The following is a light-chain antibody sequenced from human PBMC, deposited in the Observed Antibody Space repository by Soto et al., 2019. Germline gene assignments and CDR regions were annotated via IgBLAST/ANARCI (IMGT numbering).Light chain of an antibody. J-gene: IGKJ1*01. CDR1: QSVLYSSNNKNY. V-gene: IGKV4-1*01. Sequence: DIVMTQSPDSLAVSLGERATINCKSSQSVLYSSNNKNYLTWYQQKPGQPPKLLIYWASTRQFGVPDRFSGSGSVTDFTLNISILQAEDVEVCCCQPYHSTPYTFGQGTKLEF. CDR3: QPYHSTPYT. CDR2: WAS.